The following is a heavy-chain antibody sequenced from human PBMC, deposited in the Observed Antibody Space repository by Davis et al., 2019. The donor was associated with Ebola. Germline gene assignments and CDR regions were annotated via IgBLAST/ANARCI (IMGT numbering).Heavy chain of an antibody. CDR2: IYYSGST. V-gene: IGHV4-39*01. J-gene: IGHJ4*02. Sequence: SETLSLTCSVSGDSTSRTSSYWGWIRQPPGKGLEWIGSIYYSGSTYYNPSLKSRVTISVDTSKNQFSLKLSSVTAADTAVYYCARGVYWGQGTLVTVSS. CDR1: GDSTSRTSSY. CDR3: ARGVY.